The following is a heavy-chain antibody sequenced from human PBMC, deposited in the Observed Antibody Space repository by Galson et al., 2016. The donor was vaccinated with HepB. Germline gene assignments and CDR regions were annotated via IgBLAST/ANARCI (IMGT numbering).Heavy chain of an antibody. V-gene: IGHV3-48*02. CDR1: GFTFSSYS. D-gene: IGHD6-19*01. Sequence: SLRLSCAASGFTFSSYSMNWVRQAPGKGLEWVSYINGRSDTIYYADSVKGRFPISKYNAENSLYLRMNRLRDEDTAVYYCARSWGTGWLVEFDLWGQGTLVSVSS. CDR3: ARSWGTGWLVEFDL. CDR2: INGRSDTI. J-gene: IGHJ5*02.